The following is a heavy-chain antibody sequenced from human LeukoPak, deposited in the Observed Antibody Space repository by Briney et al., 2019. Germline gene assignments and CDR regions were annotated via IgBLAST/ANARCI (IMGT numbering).Heavy chain of an antibody. CDR2: ISGSGGST. Sequence: GGSLRLSCAASGFTFSSYAMSWVRQAPGKGLEWVSAISGSGGSTYYADSVKGRFTIFRDNSKNTLYLQMNSLRAEDTAVYYWAKRGNAMVLVDYWGQGTLVTVSS. CDR1: GFTFSSYA. V-gene: IGHV3-23*01. D-gene: IGHD2-8*02. CDR3: AKRGNAMVLVDY. J-gene: IGHJ4*02.